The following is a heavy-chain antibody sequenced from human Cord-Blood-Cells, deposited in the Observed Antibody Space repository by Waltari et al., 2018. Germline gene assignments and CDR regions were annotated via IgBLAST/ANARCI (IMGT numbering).Heavy chain of an antibody. V-gene: IGHV1-2*02. Sequence: QVQLVQSGAEVKKPGASVKVSCKASGYTFTGYYMHWVRQAPGQGLEWMGWINPNSGGTNYAQKFQGRVTMTRDTSISTAYMELSRLRSDDTAVYYCARETQFMEKVLTGDQADAFDIWGQGTMVTVSS. CDR2: INPNSGGT. CDR3: ARETQFMEKVLTGDQADAFDI. D-gene: IGHD7-27*01. J-gene: IGHJ3*02. CDR1: GYTFTGYY.